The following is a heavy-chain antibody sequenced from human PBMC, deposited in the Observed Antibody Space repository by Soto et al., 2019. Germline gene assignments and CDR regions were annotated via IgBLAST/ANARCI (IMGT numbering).Heavy chain of an antibody. Sequence: PGESPKISCKGSGYSFTSYWIGWVRQMPGKGLEWMGIIYPGDSDTRYSPSFQGQVTISADKSISTAYLQWSSLKASDTAMYYCARHGIAAAGSSGYGMDVWGQGTTVTVSS. CDR1: GYSFTSYW. CDR3: ARHGIAAAGSSGYGMDV. V-gene: IGHV5-51*01. CDR2: IYPGDSDT. J-gene: IGHJ6*02. D-gene: IGHD6-13*01.